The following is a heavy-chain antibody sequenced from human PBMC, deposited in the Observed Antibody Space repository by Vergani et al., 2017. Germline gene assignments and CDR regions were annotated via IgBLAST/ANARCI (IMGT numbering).Heavy chain of an antibody. CDR2: IYSGGST. J-gene: IGHJ6*02. CDR1: GFTVSSNY. V-gene: IGHV3-66*02. D-gene: IGHD2-2*01. CDR3: ARAYCSSTSCHPYYYGMVV. Sequence: EVQLVESGGGLVQPGGSLRLSCAASGFTVSSNYMSWVRQAPGKGLEWVSVIYSGGSTYYADSVKGRFTISRNNSKNTLYLQMNSLRAEDTAVYYCARAYCSSTSCHPYYYGMVVGGQGTTVTVSS.